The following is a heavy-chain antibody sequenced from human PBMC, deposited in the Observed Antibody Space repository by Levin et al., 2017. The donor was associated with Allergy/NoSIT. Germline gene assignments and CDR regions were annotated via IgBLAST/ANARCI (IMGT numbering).Heavy chain of an antibody. CDR3: ARHKVVAVAGTSAGSVNFDY. V-gene: IGHV4-59*08. D-gene: IGHD6-19*01. J-gene: IGHJ4*02. CDR1: GGSISSYY. CDR2: IYYSGST. Sequence: SETLSLTCTVSGGSISSYYWSWIRQPPGKGLEWIGYIYYSGSTNYNPSLKSRVTISVDTSKNQFSLKLSSVTAADTAVYYCARHKVVAVAGTSAGSVNFDYWGQGTLVTVSS.